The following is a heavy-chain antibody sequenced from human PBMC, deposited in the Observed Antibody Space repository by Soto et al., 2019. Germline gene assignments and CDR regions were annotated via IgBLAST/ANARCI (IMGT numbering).Heavy chain of an antibody. CDR3: ARVRYYDILTSYYYFDY. J-gene: IGHJ4*02. CDR2: IKQDGSEK. D-gene: IGHD3-9*01. Sequence: GGSLRLSCAASGFTFSSYWMSWVRQAPGKGLEWVANIKQDGSEKYYVDSVKGRFTISRDNAKNSLYLQMNSLRAEDTAVYYCARVRYYDILTSYYYFDYWGQGTLVTVSS. CDR1: GFTFSSYW. V-gene: IGHV3-7*01.